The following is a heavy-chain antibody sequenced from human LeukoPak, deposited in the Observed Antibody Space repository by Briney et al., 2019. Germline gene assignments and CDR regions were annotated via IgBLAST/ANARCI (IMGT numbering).Heavy chain of an antibody. V-gene: IGHV4-59*01. CDR3: ARSSGWNDAFDV. Sequence: SETLSLTCTVSGGSISSYYWSWVRQSPGKGLEWIGYIHYSGSTKYNPSLKSRVTISVDTSKSQSSLKLNSLTAADTAVYYCARSSGWNDAFDVWGQGTMVTVSS. CDR2: IHYSGST. D-gene: IGHD6-19*01. J-gene: IGHJ3*01. CDR1: GGSISSYY.